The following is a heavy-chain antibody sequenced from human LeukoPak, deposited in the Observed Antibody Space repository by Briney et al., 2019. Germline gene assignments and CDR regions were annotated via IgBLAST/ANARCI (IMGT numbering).Heavy chain of an antibody. CDR3: ASDTAMVTTGGDY. CDR2: ISAYNGNT. D-gene: IGHD5-18*01. J-gene: IGHJ4*02. Sequence: ASVKVSCKASGYTFTSYGISWVRQAPGQGLEWMGWISAYNGNTNYAQKFQGRVTMTRDTSISTAYMELSRLRSDDTAVYYCASDTAMVTTGGDYWGQGTLVTVSS. CDR1: GYTFTSYG. V-gene: IGHV1-18*01.